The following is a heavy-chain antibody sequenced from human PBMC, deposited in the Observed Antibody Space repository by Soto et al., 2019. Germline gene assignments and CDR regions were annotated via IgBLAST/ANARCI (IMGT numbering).Heavy chain of an antibody. D-gene: IGHD3-3*01. CDR1: GGSISSYY. Sequence: SETLSLTCTVSGGSISSYYWSWIRQPPGKGLEWIGYIYYSGSTNYNPSLKSRVTISVDTSKNQFSLKLSSVTAADTAVYYCARHMSFSDFWSGYNTDAFDIWGQGTMVTVSS. V-gene: IGHV4-59*08. J-gene: IGHJ3*02. CDR3: ARHMSFSDFWSGYNTDAFDI. CDR2: IYYSGST.